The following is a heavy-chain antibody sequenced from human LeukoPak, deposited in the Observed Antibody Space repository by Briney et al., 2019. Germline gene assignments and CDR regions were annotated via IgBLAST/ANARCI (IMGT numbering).Heavy chain of an antibody. J-gene: IGHJ4*02. Sequence: PSETLSLTCAVSGCSISSGYYWGWIRQPPGKGLEWIGSIYHSGSTYYNPSLKSRVTISVDTSKNQFSLKLSSVTAADTAVYYCARRGYPDYWGQGTLVTVSS. CDR2: IYHSGST. V-gene: IGHV4-38-2*01. CDR1: GCSISSGYY. D-gene: IGHD5-18*01. CDR3: ARRGYPDY.